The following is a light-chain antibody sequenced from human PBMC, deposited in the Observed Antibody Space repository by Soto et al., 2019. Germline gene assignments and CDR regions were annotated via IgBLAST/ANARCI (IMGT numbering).Light chain of an antibody. CDR3: QQYNSYSELT. J-gene: IGKJ4*01. CDR2: TAS. V-gene: IGKV1-5*03. Sequence: DIQMTQSPSTLSASVGDRVTITCRASQSISSWLAWYQQKPGKAPKLLIYTASSLESGVPSRFSGSGSGTEFTLTISSLQPDDFATYYCQQYNSYSELTCGGGPKVEIK. CDR1: QSISSW.